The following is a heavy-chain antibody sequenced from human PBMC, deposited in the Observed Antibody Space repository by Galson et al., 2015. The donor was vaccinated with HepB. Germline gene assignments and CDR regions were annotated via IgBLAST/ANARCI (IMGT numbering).Heavy chain of an antibody. CDR3: ARSSTGARGWFDP. V-gene: IGHV4-4*07. D-gene: IGHD7-27*01. CDR1: GGSISSYY. Sequence: SETLSLTCTVSGGSISSYYWSWIRQPAGKGLEWLGRIFTSGYTNYNPSLKSRVTMSLDTSKNQFSLNLSSVTAADTAVYYCARSSTGARGWFDPWGQGTLVAVSS. CDR2: IFTSGYT. J-gene: IGHJ5*02.